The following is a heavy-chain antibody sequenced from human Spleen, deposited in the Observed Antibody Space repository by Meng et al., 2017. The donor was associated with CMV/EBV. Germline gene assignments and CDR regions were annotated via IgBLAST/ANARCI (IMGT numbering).Heavy chain of an antibody. CDR3: ARGEYSNYHQYYYAMDV. D-gene: IGHD4-11*01. V-gene: IGHV3-30-3*01. Sequence: GGSLRLSCAASGFTLSTYAMHWVRQAPGKGLEWVAVMSYDGGNKYYADSVKGRFTISSDNSKNTLYLQMNRLRAEDTALYYCARGEYSNYHQYYYAMDVWGQGTTVTVSS. CDR2: MSYDGGNK. CDR1: GFTLSTYA. J-gene: IGHJ6*02.